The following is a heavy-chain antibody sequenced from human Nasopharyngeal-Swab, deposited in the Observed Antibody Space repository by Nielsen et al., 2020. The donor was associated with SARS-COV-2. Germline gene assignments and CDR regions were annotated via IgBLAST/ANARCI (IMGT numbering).Heavy chain of an antibody. V-gene: IGHV3-48*02. CDR1: GFNFNTYN. CDR3: VRGASSAFVRWLDP. J-gene: IGHJ5*02. D-gene: IGHD3-22*01. Sequence: GGSLRLSCAASGFNFNTYNMNWVRQAPGKGLEWISYISSGSRSTYYADSVKGRFTISRDNGENSVYLQMNSLRDEDTAVYYCVRGASSAFVRWLDPWGQEPWSPSPQ. CDR2: ISSGSRST.